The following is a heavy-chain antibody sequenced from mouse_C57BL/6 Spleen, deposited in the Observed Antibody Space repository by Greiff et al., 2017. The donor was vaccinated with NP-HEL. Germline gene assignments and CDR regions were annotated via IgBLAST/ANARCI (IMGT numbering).Heavy chain of an antibody. D-gene: IGHD1-1*01. CDR1: GFTFSSYT. Sequence: EVMLVESGGGLVKPGGSLKLSCAASGFTFSSYTMSWVRQTPEKRLEWVATISGGGGNTYYPDSVKGRFTISRDNAKNTLYLQMSSLRSEDTALYYCASFTTVVATAYFDVWGTGTTVTVSS. CDR2: ISGGGGNT. CDR3: ASFTTVVATAYFDV. V-gene: IGHV5-9*01. J-gene: IGHJ1*03.